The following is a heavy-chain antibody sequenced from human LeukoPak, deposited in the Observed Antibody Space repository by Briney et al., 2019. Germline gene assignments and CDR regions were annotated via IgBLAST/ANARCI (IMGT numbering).Heavy chain of an antibody. CDR3: AKSFYDSGGYYGIIDY. CDR2: ISYDGTNE. D-gene: IGHD3-22*01. J-gene: IGHJ4*02. CDR1: GFTFSSYS. V-gene: IGHV3-30*18. Sequence: PGGSLRLSCAASGFTFSSYSMNWVRQAPGKGLEWVAVISYDGTNEYYADSAKGRFTIFRDNSKNTLHLQMNSLRVEDAAVYYCAKSFYDSGGYYGIIDYWGQGTLVTVSS.